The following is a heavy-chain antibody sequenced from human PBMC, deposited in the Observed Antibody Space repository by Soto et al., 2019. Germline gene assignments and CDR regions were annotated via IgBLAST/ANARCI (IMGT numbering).Heavy chain of an antibody. CDR1: GGSISSGDYY. D-gene: IGHD2-21*02. CDR3: ARATVVTQNWFDP. Sequence: QVQLQESGPGLVKPSQTLSLTCTVSGGSISSGDYYWSWIRQPPGKGLEWIGYIYYSGSTYYNPSLKSRVIISVDTSKNQFSLKLSSVTAADTAVYYCARATVVTQNWFDPWGQGTLVTVSS. J-gene: IGHJ5*02. V-gene: IGHV4-30-4*01. CDR2: IYYSGST.